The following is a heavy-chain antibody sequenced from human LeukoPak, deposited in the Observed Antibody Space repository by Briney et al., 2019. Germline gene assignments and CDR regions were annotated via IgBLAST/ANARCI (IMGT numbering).Heavy chain of an antibody. D-gene: IGHD6-13*01. CDR1: GYTFTSYD. Sequence: ASVKVSCKASGYTFTSYDINWVRQATGQGLEWMGWMNPNSGNTGYAQKFQGRATMTRNTSISTAYMELSSLRSEDTAVYYCARCLYSSSWFVDYWGQGTLVTVSS. J-gene: IGHJ4*02. V-gene: IGHV1-8*01. CDR3: ARCLYSSSWFVDY. CDR2: MNPNSGNT.